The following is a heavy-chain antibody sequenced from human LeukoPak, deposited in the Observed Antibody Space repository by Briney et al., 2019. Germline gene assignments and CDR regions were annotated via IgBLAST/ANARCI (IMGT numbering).Heavy chain of an antibody. D-gene: IGHD6-13*01. V-gene: IGHV7-4-1*02. CDR3: ARWYSSSWYHRDYYYYMDV. J-gene: IGHJ6*03. Sequence: ASVKVSCKASGYTFTSYAMNWVRQAPGQGLEWMGWINTNTGNPTYAQGFTGRFVFALDTSVSTAYLQISSLKAEDTAVYYCARWYSSSWYHRDYYYYMDVWGKGTTVTVSS. CDR1: GYTFTSYA. CDR2: INTNTGNP.